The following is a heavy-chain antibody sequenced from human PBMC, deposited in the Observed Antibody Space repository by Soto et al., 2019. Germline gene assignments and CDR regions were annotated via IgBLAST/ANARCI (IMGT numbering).Heavy chain of an antibody. CDR1: GFTFSSYW. Sequence: GSLRLSCAASGFTFSSYWMSWVRQAPGKGLEWVANIKQDGSEKYYVDSVKGRFTISRDNAKNSLYLQMNSLRAEDTAVYYCARIFFGSLDAFDTWGQGTMVTVSS. CDR2: IKQDGSEK. CDR3: ARIFFGSLDAFDT. V-gene: IGHV3-7*01. D-gene: IGHD3-3*01. J-gene: IGHJ3*02.